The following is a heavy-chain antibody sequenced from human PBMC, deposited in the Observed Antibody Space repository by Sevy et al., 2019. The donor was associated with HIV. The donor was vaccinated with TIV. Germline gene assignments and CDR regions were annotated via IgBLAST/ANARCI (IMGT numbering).Heavy chain of an antibody. V-gene: IGHV3-48*03. Sequence: GGSLRISCTASGFTFSSYDMNWVRQAPGKGLEWVSYITLSGSTIYYADSVKGRFTISRDNAKNSLYLQMNSLRAEDTAVCYCARDRQGITVAGTAIDYRGQGTLVTVSS. CDR2: ITLSGSTI. J-gene: IGHJ4*02. CDR3: ARDRQGITVAGTAIDY. CDR1: GFTFSSYD. D-gene: IGHD6-19*01.